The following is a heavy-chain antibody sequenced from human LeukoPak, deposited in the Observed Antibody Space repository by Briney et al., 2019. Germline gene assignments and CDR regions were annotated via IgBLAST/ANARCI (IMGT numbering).Heavy chain of an antibody. CDR2: INPSGGST. V-gene: IGHV1-46*01. J-gene: IGHJ3*02. D-gene: IGHD3-22*01. CDR1: GYTFTSYY. Sequence: ASEKVSCKASGYTFTSYYMHWVRQAPGQGLEWMGIINPSGGSTSYAQKFQGRVTMTRDTSTSTVYMELSSLRSEDTAVYYCASPRASDYYDSSPFGAFDIWGQGTMVTVSS. CDR3: ASPRASDYYDSSPFGAFDI.